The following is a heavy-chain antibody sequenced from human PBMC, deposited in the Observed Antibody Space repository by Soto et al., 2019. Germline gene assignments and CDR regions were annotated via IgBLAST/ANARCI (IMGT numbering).Heavy chain of an antibody. CDR3: TRDRALAVADWFDP. J-gene: IGHJ5*02. CDR1: GFTFSNYA. D-gene: IGHD6-19*01. CDR2: MTSSGITT. V-gene: IGHV3-23*01. Sequence: AGGSLRLSCAASGFTFSNYAMSWVRQAPGKGLEWVSSMTSSGITTYYADSVKGRFTISRDNSKNTLYLQMNSLRAEDTAVYYCTRDRALAVADWFDPWGQGTLVTVSS.